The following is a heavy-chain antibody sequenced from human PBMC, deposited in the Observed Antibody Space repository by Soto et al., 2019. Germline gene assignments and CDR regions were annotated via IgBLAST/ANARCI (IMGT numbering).Heavy chain of an antibody. D-gene: IGHD2-15*01. J-gene: IGHJ5*02. V-gene: IGHV1-18*01. CDR1: GYTFTSYG. CDR2: ISAYNGNT. CDR3: ARAVVVAAMGGWFDP. Sequence: ASVKVSCKASGYTFTSYGISWVRQAPGQGLEWMGWISAYNGNTNYAQKLQGRVTMTTDTSTSTAYMELRSLRSDDTAVYYCARAVVVAAMGGWFDPWGQGTLVTVSS.